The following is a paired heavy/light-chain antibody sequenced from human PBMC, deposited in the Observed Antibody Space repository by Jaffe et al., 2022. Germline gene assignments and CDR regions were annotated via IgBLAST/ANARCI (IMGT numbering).Heavy chain of an antibody. CDR3: ARGGNWNYRTYYFDY. D-gene: IGHD1-7*01. CDR2: IYYSGNT. J-gene: IGHJ4*02. V-gene: IGHV4-59*01. Sequence: QVQLQESGPGLVKPSETLSLTCTVSGGSISNYYWSWIRQPPGKGLEWIGYIYYSGNTDYNPSLKSRVTISVDTSKNQFSLKLRSVTAADTAVYYCARGGNWNYRTYYFDYWGQGTLVTVSS. CDR1: GGSISNYY.
Light chain of an antibody. J-gene: IGLJ3*02. V-gene: IGLV2-8*01. CDR1: SSDVGGYNY. CDR2: EVS. Sequence: QSALTQPPSASGSPGQSVTISCTGTSSDVGGYNYVSWYQQHPGKAPKLMIYEVSKRPSGVPDRFSGSKSGNTASLTVSGLQAEDEADYYCSSYAGSNNLGVFGGGTKLTVL. CDR3: SSYAGSNNLGV.